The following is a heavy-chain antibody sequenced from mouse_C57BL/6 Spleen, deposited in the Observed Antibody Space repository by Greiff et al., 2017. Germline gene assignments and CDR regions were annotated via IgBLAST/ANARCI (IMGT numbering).Heavy chain of an antibody. CDR1: GYSITSGYY. V-gene: IGHV3-6*01. Sequence: EVQLQESGPGLVKPSQSLSLTCSVTGYSITSGYYWSWIRQFPGNKLEWMGYISYDGSNNYNPSLKNRISITRDTSKNQFFLKLNSVTTEDTATYYCASEGAWFAYWGQGTLVTVSA. CDR3: ASEGAWFAY. CDR2: ISYDGSN. J-gene: IGHJ3*01.